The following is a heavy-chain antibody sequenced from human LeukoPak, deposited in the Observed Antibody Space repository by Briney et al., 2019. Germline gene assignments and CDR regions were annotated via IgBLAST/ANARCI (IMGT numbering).Heavy chain of an antibody. D-gene: IGHD6-19*01. Sequence: AGGTLRLSCAASGLAFDDYAIHWVRQAPGKGLEWVSLISGNDGRTYYADSVKGRFTISRDNSKNSLYLQMNSLRAEDTALYYCAKEGPIAVAGYFDYWGQGTLVTVSS. CDR3: AKEGPIAVAGYFDY. CDR2: ISGNDGRT. V-gene: IGHV3-43*02. CDR1: GLAFDDYA. J-gene: IGHJ4*02.